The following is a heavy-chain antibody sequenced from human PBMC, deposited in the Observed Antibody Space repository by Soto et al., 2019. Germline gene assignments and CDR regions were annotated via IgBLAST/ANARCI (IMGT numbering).Heavy chain of an antibody. Sequence: QVQLVESGGGVVQPGRSLRLSCAASGFTFSSYAMHWVRQTPGKGLEWVAVISYDGSNKYYADSVKGRFTISRDNSKNTLYLQMNSLRPEDTAVYYCARDPSFSNASCDPRVCYYYGMDVW. V-gene: IGHV3-30-3*01. CDR3: ARDPSFSNASCDPRVCYYYGMDV. CDR1: GFTFSSYA. CDR2: ISYDGSNK. D-gene: IGHD2-2*01. J-gene: IGHJ6*01.